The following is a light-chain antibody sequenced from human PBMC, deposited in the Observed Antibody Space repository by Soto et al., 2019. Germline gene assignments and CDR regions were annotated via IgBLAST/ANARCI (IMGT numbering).Light chain of an antibody. CDR1: TGAVTSGHY. Sequence: QAVVTQEPSLTVSPGGTVTLTCGSSTGAVTSGHYPYWFQQMPGQAPRTLIYDTSNKNSWTPARFSGSPLGGKAALTLSGAQPEDEAEYYCLLSYSTARAGVFGGGTKLTVL. CDR2: DTS. V-gene: IGLV7-46*01. J-gene: IGLJ3*02. CDR3: LLSYSTARAGV.